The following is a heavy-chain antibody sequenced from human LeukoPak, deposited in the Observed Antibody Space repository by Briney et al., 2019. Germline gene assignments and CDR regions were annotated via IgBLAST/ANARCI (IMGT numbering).Heavy chain of an antibody. Sequence: GGSLRLSCAASGFTFSSYGMHWVRQAPGKGLEWVSAISGSGGSTYYADSVKGRFTISRDNSKNTLYLQMNSLRAEDTAVYYCAKAPKSYSSGWGLFDYWGQGTLVTVSS. J-gene: IGHJ4*02. CDR3: AKAPKSYSSGWGLFDY. D-gene: IGHD6-19*01. CDR1: GFTFSSYG. V-gene: IGHV3-23*01. CDR2: ISGSGGST.